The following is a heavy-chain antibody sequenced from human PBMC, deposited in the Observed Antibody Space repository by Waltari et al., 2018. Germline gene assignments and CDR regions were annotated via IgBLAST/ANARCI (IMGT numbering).Heavy chain of an antibody. CDR2: IYSGGST. CDR1: GFTFSSYA. J-gene: IGHJ4*02. V-gene: IGHV3-NL1*01. Sequence: QVQLVESGGGVVQPGRSLRLSCAASGFTFSSYAMHWVRQAPGKGLGWVSVIYSGGSTYYADSVKGRFTISRHNSKNTLYLQMNSLRAEDTAVYYCARGGYFDYWGQGTLVTVSS. CDR3: ARGGYFDY.